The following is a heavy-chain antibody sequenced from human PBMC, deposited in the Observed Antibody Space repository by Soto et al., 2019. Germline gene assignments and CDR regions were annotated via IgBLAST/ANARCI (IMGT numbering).Heavy chain of an antibody. Sequence: GESLKISCKGSGYSFTSYWIGWVRQMPGKGLERMGIIYPGDSDTRYSPSFQGQVTISADKSISTAYLQWSSLKASDTAMYYCASHTDSGWYYYYGMDVWGQGTTVTVSS. CDR3: ASHTDSGWYYYYGMDV. D-gene: IGHD6-19*01. V-gene: IGHV5-51*01. J-gene: IGHJ6*02. CDR2: IYPGDSDT. CDR1: GYSFTSYW.